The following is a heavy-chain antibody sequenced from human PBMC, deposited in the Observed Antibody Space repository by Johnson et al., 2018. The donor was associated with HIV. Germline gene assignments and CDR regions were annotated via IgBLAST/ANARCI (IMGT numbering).Heavy chain of an antibody. CDR2: IRGRANSYAT. J-gene: IGHJ3*02. D-gene: IGHD1-1*01. CDR1: GFSFSGAA. V-gene: IGHV3-73*01. CDR3: AKEDPWRRAFDI. Sequence: MLLVESGGGLVQPGGSLELSCAASGFSFSGAAMHWVRQASGKGLEWVGRIRGRANSYATAYAASLKGSFTISRDDSTNTAYLQMNSLTPEDTAVYYCAKEDPWRRAFDIWGQGTVVTVSS.